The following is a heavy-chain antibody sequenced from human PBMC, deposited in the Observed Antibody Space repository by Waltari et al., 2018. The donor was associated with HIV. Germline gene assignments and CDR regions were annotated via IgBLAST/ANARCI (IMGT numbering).Heavy chain of an antibody. J-gene: IGHJ5*02. CDR1: GGTFSSYA. CDR3: ARDQQQLANEWGYNWFDP. CDR2: IIPIFGTA. V-gene: IGHV1-69*01. Sequence: QVQLVQSGAEVKKPGSSVKVSCKASGGTFSSYAISWVRQAPGQGLEWMGGIIPIFGTANYAQKFQGRVTITADESTSTAYMELSSLRSEDTAVYYCARDQQQLANEWGYNWFDPWGQGTLVTVSS. D-gene: IGHD6-13*01.